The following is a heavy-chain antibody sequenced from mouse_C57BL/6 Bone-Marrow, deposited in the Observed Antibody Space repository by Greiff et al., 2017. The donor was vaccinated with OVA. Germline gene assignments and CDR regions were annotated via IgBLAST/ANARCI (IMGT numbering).Heavy chain of an antibody. Sequence: VKLMESGPGLVQPSQSLSITCTVSGFSLTSYGVHWVRQSPGKGLEWLGVIWRGGSTDYNAAFMSRLSITKDNSKSQVFFKMNSLQADDTAIYYCAKEGDYGSSFGWYFDVWGTGTTVTVSS. CDR2: IWRGGST. CDR1: GFSLTSYG. D-gene: IGHD1-1*01. CDR3: AKEGDYGSSFGWYFDV. V-gene: IGHV2-5*01. J-gene: IGHJ1*03.